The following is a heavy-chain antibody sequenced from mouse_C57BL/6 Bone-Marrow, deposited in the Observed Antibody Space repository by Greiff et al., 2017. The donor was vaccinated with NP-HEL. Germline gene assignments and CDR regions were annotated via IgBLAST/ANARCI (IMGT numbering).Heavy chain of an antibody. CDR2: IDPSDSYT. CDR1: GYTFTSYW. CDR3: AGNGTGAWFAY. J-gene: IGHJ3*01. Sequence: QVQLQQPGAELVKPGASVKLSCKASGYTFTSYWMQWVKQRPGQGLEWIGEIDPSDSYTNYNQKFKGKATLTVDTSSSTAYMQLSSLTSEDSAVYYCAGNGTGAWFAYWGQGTLVTVSA. D-gene: IGHD4-1*01. V-gene: IGHV1-50*01.